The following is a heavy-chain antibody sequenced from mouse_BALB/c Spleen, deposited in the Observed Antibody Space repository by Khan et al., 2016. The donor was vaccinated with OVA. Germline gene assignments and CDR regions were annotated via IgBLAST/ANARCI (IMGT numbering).Heavy chain of an antibody. J-gene: IGHJ2*01. V-gene: IGHV1-9*01. D-gene: IGHD2-10*01. CDR1: GYSFRSYW. Sequence: VELVESGAELMKPGASVKISCKATGYSFRSYWMEWVKQRQGHGLEWIGEILPGTGGTNYNEKFRGKDTFTADKYSNTAYKKLSSLTSEDSAVYYCARPYYADYWGQGTTLSVSS. CDR2: ILPGTGGT. CDR3: ARPYYADY.